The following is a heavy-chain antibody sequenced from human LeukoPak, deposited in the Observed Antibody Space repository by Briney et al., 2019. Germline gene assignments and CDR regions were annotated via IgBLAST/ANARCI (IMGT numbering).Heavy chain of an antibody. V-gene: IGHV3-7*01. CDR2: IKRDGSEK. CDR3: ARDLYTAMARGYYYYGMDV. J-gene: IGHJ6*02. Sequence: GGSLRLSCAASGFTFSSYWMSWVRQAPGKGLEWVANIKRDGSEKYYVDSVKGRFTISRDNAKNSLYLQMNSLRAEDTAVYYCARDLYTAMARGYYYYGMDVWGQGTTVTVSS. D-gene: IGHD5-18*01. CDR1: GFTFSSYW.